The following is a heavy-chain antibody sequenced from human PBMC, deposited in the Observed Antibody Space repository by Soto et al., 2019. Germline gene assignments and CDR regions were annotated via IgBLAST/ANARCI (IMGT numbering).Heavy chain of an antibody. D-gene: IGHD5-12*01. Sequence: PGGSLRLSCAASGFTFSAYAMSWVRQAPGKGLEWVAIIRFDGSNEEYADSVKGRFTISRDNSKNTLYLQMNSLRAEDTAVYYCAKDLRREVATFFDYWGQGTLVTVSS. V-gene: IGHV3-30*02. J-gene: IGHJ4*02. CDR1: GFTFSAYA. CDR2: IRFDGSNE. CDR3: AKDLRREVATFFDY.